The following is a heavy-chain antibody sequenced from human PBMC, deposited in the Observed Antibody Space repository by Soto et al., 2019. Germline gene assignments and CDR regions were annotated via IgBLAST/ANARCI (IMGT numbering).Heavy chain of an antibody. CDR2: ISASYQI. V-gene: IGHV3-21*01. J-gene: IGHJ4*02. D-gene: IGHD3-3*01. CDR1: GFTFSAYN. Sequence: GGSLRLSCTGSGFTFSAYNINWVRQAPGKGLEWVSSISASYQIYQSDSMKGRFTISRENARNSVYLQINSLRDEDTALYYCSRSPEVGVRGGYWGQGAPVTVSS. CDR3: SRSPEVGVRGGY.